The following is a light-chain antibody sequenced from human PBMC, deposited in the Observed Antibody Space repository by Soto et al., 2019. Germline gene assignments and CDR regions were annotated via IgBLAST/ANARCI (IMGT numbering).Light chain of an antibody. J-gene: IGLJ1*01. CDR2: EVT. CDR3: SSYAGSGTFYV. V-gene: IGLV2-23*02. CDR1: SSDLGSYDL. Sequence: SSLTKPVSVSGSPGQSITISCNRTSSDLGSYDLVSWYQQHPGKAPKLMVYEVTKRPSGVSNRFSGSKSGNTASLTISGLQAEDEADYSCSSYAGSGTFYVFGSGTKVTVL.